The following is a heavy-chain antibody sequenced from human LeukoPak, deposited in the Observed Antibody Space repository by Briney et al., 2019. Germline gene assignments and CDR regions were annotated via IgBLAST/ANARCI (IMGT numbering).Heavy chain of an antibody. CDR2: ISGSGGST. Sequence: PGGSLRLSCAASGFTFSSYAMSWVRQAPGKGLEWVSAISGSGGSTYYADSVKGRFTISRDNSKNTLYLQMNSLRAEDTAVYYCARGRGYSYGAYFDYWGQGTLVTVSS. CDR3: ARGRGYSYGAYFDY. V-gene: IGHV3-23*01. J-gene: IGHJ4*02. D-gene: IGHD5-18*01. CDR1: GFTFSSYA.